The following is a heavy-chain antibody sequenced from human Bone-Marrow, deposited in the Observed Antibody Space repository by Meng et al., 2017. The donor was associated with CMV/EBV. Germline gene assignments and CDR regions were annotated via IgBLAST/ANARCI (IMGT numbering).Heavy chain of an antibody. CDR2: IYYSGST. V-gene: IGHV4-39*01. D-gene: IGHD6-19*01. J-gene: IGHJ6*02. CDR1: GGSISSSDYY. CDR3: ARLRGWQVGMDV. Sequence: SETLSLTCTVSGGSISSSDYYWGWIRQPPGKGLEWIGSIYYSGSTYYNAPLKSRVIISVDTSKNQFSLKLSSVTAADTAVYYCARLRGWQVGMDVWGQGTTVTFSS.